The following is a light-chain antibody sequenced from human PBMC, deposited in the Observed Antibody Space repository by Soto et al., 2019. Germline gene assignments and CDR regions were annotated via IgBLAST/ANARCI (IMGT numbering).Light chain of an antibody. CDR1: QNVNKW. CDR2: DAS. Sequence: DIQMTQSPSTLSASVGDRVTITCRASQNVNKWLAWFQQKPGKVPKLLIFDASTLQTGVPSRFGGGGSGTEFTLTISGLQPDDFAFYYCQQYSRYSFTFGPGTKVEI. CDR3: QQYSRYSFT. V-gene: IGKV1-5*01. J-gene: IGKJ3*01.